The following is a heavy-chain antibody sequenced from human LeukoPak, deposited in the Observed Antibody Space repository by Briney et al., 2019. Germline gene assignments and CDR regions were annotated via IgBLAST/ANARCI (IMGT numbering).Heavy chain of an antibody. CDR1: GYTFTSYD. D-gene: IGHD7-27*01. CDR3: ARGPPNWGYDY. V-gene: IGHV1-8*01. J-gene: IGHJ4*02. Sequence: ASVKVSCKASGYTFTSYDFNWVRQATGQRPEWMGWMSPNSGDTGYAQKFQDRVTMTRNTSISTAYMELSSPGSDDTAVYYCARGPPNWGYDYWGPGTLVTVSS. CDR2: MSPNSGDT.